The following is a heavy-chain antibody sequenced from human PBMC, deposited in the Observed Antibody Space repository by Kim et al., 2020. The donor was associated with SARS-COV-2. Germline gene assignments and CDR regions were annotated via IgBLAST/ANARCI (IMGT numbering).Heavy chain of an antibody. CDR3: ARVWPISGYSYGP. V-gene: IGHV1-2*02. J-gene: IGHJ4*02. Sequence: ASVKVSCKASGYTFTGYYMHWVRQAPGQGLEWMGWINPNSGGTNYAQKFQGRVTMTRDTAISTAYMELSRLRSDDTAVYYCARVWPISGYSYGPWGQGTLVTVSS. CDR2: INPNSGGT. CDR1: GYTFTGYY. D-gene: IGHD5-18*01.